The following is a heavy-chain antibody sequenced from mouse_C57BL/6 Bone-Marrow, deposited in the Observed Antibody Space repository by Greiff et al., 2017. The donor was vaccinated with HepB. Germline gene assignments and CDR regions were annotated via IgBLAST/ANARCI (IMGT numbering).Heavy chain of an antibody. CDR2: TFYSGIT. CDR1: GFSINSDCY. Sequence: DVKLQESGPSLVRPSQTLSLTCTVTGFSINSDCYWIWIRQFPGNKLEYIGYTFYSGITYYNPSLESRTYITRDTSKNQFSLKLSSVTTEDTATYYCARGYYYGSSYTYAMDYWGQGTSVTVSS. D-gene: IGHD1-1*01. V-gene: IGHV3-3*01. J-gene: IGHJ4*01. CDR3: ARGYYYGSSYTYAMDY.